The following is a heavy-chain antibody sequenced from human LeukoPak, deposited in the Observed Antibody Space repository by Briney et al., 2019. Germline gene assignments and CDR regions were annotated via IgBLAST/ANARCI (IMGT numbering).Heavy chain of an antibody. Sequence: GESLKISCKGSGNSFTSYWIGWVRQMPGKGLEWMGIIYPGDSDTRYSPSFQGQVTISADKSINTAYLQWSNLKASDTAMYFCATSESQTKFDYWGQGTQVIVSS. D-gene: IGHD1/OR15-1a*01. CDR3: ATSESQTKFDY. CDR2: IYPGDSDT. V-gene: IGHV5-51*01. CDR1: GNSFTSYW. J-gene: IGHJ4*02.